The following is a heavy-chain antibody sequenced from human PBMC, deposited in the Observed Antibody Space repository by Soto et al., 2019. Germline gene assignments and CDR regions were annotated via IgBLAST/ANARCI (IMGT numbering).Heavy chain of an antibody. CDR2: INAGNGNT. CDR1: GYTFTSYA. CDR3: VRVLWFGEFALDY. J-gene: IGHJ4*02. V-gene: IGHV1-3*01. Sequence: QVQLVQSGAEVKKPGASVKVSCKASGYTFTSYAMHWVRQAPGQRLEWMGWINAGNGNTKYSQKFQGRVTITRDTSASTAYMELSSLRSEDTAVYYCVRVLWFGEFALDYWGQGTLVTVSS. D-gene: IGHD3-10*01.